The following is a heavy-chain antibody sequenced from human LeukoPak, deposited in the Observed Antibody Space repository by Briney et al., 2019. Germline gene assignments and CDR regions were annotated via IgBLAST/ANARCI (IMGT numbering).Heavy chain of an antibody. V-gene: IGHV3-23*01. CDR1: GFTFSSYG. CDR2: ISGSGGST. CDR3: AKGDNENWFDP. J-gene: IGHJ5*02. Sequence: PGGSLRLSCAASGFTFSSYGMHWVRQAPGKGLEWVSAISGSGGSTYYADSVKGRFTISRDNSKNTLCLQMNSLRAEDTAVYYCAKGDNENWFDPWGQGTLVTVSS.